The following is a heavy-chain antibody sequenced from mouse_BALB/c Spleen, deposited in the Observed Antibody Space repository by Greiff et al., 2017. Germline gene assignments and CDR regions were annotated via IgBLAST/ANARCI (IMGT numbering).Heavy chain of an antibody. CDR2: INPYNDGT. Sequence: EVKLQESGPELVKPGASVKMSCKASGYTFTSYVMHWVKQKPGQGLEWIGYINPYNDGTKYNEKFKGKATLTSDKSSSTAYMELSSLTSEDSAVYYCARWGDGYAMDYWGQGTSVTVSS. CDR1: GYTFTSYV. CDR3: ARWGDGYAMDY. J-gene: IGHJ4*01. V-gene: IGHV1-14*01.